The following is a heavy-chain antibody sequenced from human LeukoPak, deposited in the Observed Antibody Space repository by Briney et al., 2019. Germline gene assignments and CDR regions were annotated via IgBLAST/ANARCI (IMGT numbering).Heavy chain of an antibody. V-gene: IGHV4-59*08. CDR1: GVSISSYY. D-gene: IGHD6-13*01. J-gene: IGHJ4*02. Sequence: SETLSLTCTVSGVSISSYYWSWIRQPPGKGLEWIGYIYYSGSTNYNPSLKSRVTISVDTSKNQFSLKLSFVTAADTAVYYCASLIAAVGGVGRYFDYWGQGTLVTVSS. CDR3: ASLIAAVGGVGRYFDY. CDR2: IYYSGST.